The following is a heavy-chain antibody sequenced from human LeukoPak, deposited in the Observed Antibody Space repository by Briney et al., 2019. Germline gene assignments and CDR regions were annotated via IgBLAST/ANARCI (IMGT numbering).Heavy chain of an antibody. J-gene: IGHJ5*02. V-gene: IGHV1-2*06. Sequence: ASVNVSCKASGYTFTNYYMHWVRQAPGQGLEWMGRINPTSGGTNYAQNFQGRVTMTRDTSITTAYMELSRLGSDDTAVYYCARDQDSTIGNWFDPWGQGTLVTVSS. CDR2: INPTSGGT. CDR3: ARDQDSTIGNWFDP. D-gene: IGHD2-2*01. CDR1: GYTFTNYY.